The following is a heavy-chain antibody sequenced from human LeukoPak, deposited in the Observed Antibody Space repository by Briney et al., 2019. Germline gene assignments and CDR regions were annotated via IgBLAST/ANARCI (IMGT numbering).Heavy chain of an antibody. CDR2: IYYSGST. CDR1: GGSISSYY. CDR3: ARLDDYVWGSYRLSLNAFDI. J-gene: IGHJ3*02. V-gene: IGHV4-59*08. D-gene: IGHD3-16*02. Sequence: SETLSLTCTVSGGSISSYYWSWIRQPPGKGLEWSGYIYYSGSTNYNPSLKSRVTISVDTSKNQFSLKLSSVTAADTAVYYCARLDDYVWGSYRLSLNAFDIWGQGTMVTVSS.